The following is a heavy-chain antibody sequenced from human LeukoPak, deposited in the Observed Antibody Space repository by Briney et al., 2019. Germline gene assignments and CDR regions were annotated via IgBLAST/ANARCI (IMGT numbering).Heavy chain of an antibody. CDR2: ISDSGGNT. CDR3: ARGTGTYFDY. Sequence: GGSLRLSCAASGFTFRSYAMSWVRQAAGKGLEWVSAISDSGGNTYYADSVKGRFTISRDNSKNTMYLQMNSLRAEDTAVYYCARGTGTYFDYWGQGTLVTVSS. J-gene: IGHJ4*02. V-gene: IGHV3-23*01. CDR1: GFTFRSYA. D-gene: IGHD2-8*02.